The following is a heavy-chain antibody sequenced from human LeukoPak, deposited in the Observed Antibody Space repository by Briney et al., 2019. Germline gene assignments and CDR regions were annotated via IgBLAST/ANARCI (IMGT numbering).Heavy chain of an antibody. CDR3: ARSDYYDSSGGPLDY. D-gene: IGHD3-22*01. J-gene: IGHJ4*02. Sequence: PGGSLRLSCAASGFTVSSNYMSWVRQAPGKGLEWVSVIYSGGSTYYADSVKGRFTISRHNSKNTLYRQMNSLRAEDTAVYYCARSDYYDSSGGPLDYWGQGTLVTVSS. CDR1: GFTVSSNY. CDR2: IYSGGST. V-gene: IGHV3-53*04.